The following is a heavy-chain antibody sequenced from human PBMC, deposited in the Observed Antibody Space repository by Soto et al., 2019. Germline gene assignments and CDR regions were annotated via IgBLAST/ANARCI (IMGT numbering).Heavy chain of an antibody. CDR3: ARDRDTAMITTSDY. CDR2: ISYDGSNK. V-gene: IGHV3-30-3*01. J-gene: IGHJ4*02. D-gene: IGHD5-18*01. CDR1: GFTLSSYA. Sequence: GGPLRLSCAASGFTLSSYAMHWVRQAPGKGLEWVAVISYDGSNKYHADSVKGRFTISRDNSKNTLYLQMNSLRVEDTAVYYCARDRDTAMITTSDYWGQGTLVTVSS.